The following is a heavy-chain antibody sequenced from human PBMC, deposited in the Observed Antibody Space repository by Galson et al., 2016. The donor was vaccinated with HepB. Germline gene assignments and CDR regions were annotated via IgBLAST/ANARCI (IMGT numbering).Heavy chain of an antibody. CDR3: ATAPRAYGMVAGEYFQR. CDR1: GYALRKLS. Sequence: SVKVSCKVSGYALRKLSMHWMRQAPGKGIEWLGGFDPEDGETVFAQRLRDRVTMTDDTSIDTAYIEVRSLTSEDTAVYYCATAPRAYGMVAGEYFQRWGQGTLVSVSS. V-gene: IGHV1-24*01. J-gene: IGHJ1*01. D-gene: IGHD1-26*01. CDR2: FDPEDGET.